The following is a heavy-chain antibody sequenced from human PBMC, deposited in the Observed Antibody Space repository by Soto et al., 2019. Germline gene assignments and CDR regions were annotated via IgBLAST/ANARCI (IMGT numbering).Heavy chain of an antibody. V-gene: IGHV1-18*01. D-gene: IGHD3-22*01. CDR3: ARDTFDLYYDSSGSMQYCDY. CDR2: ISAYNGNT. Sequence: ASVKVSCKASGYTFTSYGISWVRQAPGQGLEWMGWISAYNGNTNYAQKLQGRVTMTTDTSTSTAYMELRSLRSDDTAVYYCARDTFDLYYDSSGSMQYCDYWGQG. J-gene: IGHJ4*02. CDR1: GYTFTSYG.